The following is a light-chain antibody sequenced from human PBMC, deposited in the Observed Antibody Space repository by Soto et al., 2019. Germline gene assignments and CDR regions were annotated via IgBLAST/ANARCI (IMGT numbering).Light chain of an antibody. CDR2: GAS. V-gene: IGKV3-20*01. Sequence: EIVLTQSPGTLSLSPGGRATLSCRASQSVSRNYVAWYQQRPGQAPRLLIYGASTRATGIPARFSGSGSGTEFTLTISSLQPDDFATYYCQQYGSYWTFGQGTKVDI. CDR3: QQYGSYWT. CDR1: QSVSRNY. J-gene: IGKJ1*01.